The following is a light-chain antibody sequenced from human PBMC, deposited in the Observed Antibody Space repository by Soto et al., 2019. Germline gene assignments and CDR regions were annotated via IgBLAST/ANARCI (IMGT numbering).Light chain of an antibody. J-gene: IGKJ4*01. V-gene: IGKV3D-15*01. Sequence: IVMTQSPATLSVSPGEGVTLSCRASENVGPNLAWYQQKPGQAPTLLIYGSSTRATGIPTTFSGSGSGTEFTLTISSLQSEESAVYYCQQYNNWGLSFGGGTRVEIK. CDR1: ENVGPN. CDR3: QQYNNWGLS. CDR2: GSS.